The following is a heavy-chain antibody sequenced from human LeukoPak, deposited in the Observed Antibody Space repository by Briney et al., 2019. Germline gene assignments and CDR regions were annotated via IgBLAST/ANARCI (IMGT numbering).Heavy chain of an antibody. CDR3: ARAVLLWFGPHDAFDI. CDR2: IIPIFGTA. D-gene: IGHD3-10*01. Sequence: SVKVSCKASGGTFSSYAISWIRQAPGQGLEWMGGIIPIFGTANYAQKFQGRVTITTDESTSTAYMELSSLRSEDTAVYYCARAVLLWFGPHDAFDIWGQGTMVTVSS. J-gene: IGHJ3*02. V-gene: IGHV1-69*05. CDR1: GGTFSSYA.